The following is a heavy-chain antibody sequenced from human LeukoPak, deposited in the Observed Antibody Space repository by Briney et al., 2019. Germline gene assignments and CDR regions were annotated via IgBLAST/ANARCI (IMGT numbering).Heavy chain of an antibody. CDR1: EGTFSSYA. CDR3: PRHITISGVVITSTTLDQ. D-gene: IGHD3-3*01. CDR2: IIPVLDMA. J-gene: IGHJ4*02. V-gene: IGHV1-69*04. Sequence: SVKVSCTFSEGTFSSYAMSWVRQAPGQGLEWMGRIIPVLDMANYSQIFQDRVTITADKSTTTTYMELSSLRYEDTAVDHCPRHITISGVVITSTTLDQWGQGTLVTVSS.